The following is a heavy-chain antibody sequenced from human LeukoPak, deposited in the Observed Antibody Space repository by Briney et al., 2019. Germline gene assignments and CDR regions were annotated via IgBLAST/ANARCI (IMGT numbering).Heavy chain of an antibody. Sequence: ASVKVSCKASGYTFTSYDINWVRQATGQGLEWMGWMNPNSGGTNYAQKFQGRVTMTRDTSISTAYMELSRLRSDDTAVYYCARGEGITMVRGIIYWGQGTLVTVSS. D-gene: IGHD3-10*01. CDR2: MNPNSGGT. CDR1: GYTFTSYD. J-gene: IGHJ4*02. CDR3: ARGEGITMVRGIIY. V-gene: IGHV1-2*02.